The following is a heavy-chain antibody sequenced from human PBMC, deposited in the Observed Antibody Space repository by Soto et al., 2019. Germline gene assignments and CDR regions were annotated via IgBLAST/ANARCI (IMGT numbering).Heavy chain of an antibody. D-gene: IGHD2-2*01. V-gene: IGHV3-23*01. J-gene: IGHJ3*02. CDR2: ISGSGGST. CDR1: GFTFSSYA. Sequence: GGSLRLSCAASGFTFSSYAMSWVRQAPGKGLEWVSAISGSGGSTYYADSVKGRFTISRDNSKNTLYLQMNSLRAEDTAVYYCAKKDRPDIVVVPAAISAFDIWGQGTMVTVSS. CDR3: AKKDRPDIVVVPAAISAFDI.